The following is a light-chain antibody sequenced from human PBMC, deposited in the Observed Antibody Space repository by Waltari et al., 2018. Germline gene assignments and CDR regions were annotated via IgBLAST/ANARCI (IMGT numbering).Light chain of an antibody. CDR2: DVS. CDR1: SSDVGDYNY. J-gene: IGLJ2*01. V-gene: IGLV2-14*03. Sequence: QSALTQPASVSGSPGQSITISCTGTSSDVGDYNYVSWYQRHPGKAPKHIIFDVSNRPSGVSKRFSGAKSGDTASLTISGLQAEDEADYYCSSYTSSSTYVVFGGGTKLTVL. CDR3: SSYTSSSTYVV.